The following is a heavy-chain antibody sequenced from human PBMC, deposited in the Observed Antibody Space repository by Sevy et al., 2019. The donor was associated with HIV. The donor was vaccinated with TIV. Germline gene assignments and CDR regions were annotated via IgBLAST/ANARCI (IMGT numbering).Heavy chain of an antibody. D-gene: IGHD5-12*01. CDR2: IYYNGRT. Sequence: SETLSLTCNVSGGPTRSSTYLWGWIRQPPGKGLEWIGDIYYNGRTHYSPSLTSRVTISVDTSKNQFSLKLSSVTAADTAVYYCARKGEGYNQYYFDYWGQGILVTVSS. J-gene: IGHJ4*02. CDR1: GGPTRSSTYL. CDR3: ARKGEGYNQYYFDY. V-gene: IGHV4-39*01.